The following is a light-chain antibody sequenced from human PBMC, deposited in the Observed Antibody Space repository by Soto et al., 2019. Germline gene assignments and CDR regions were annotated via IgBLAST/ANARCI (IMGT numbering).Light chain of an antibody. J-gene: IGKJ5*01. CDR1: QSISSS. CDR2: GAS. V-gene: IGKV3-11*01. CDR3: QQRSNWPPIT. Sequence: EIVLTQSPGTLSLSPGERATLSCRASQSISSSLAWYQQKPGQAPRLLIYGASTRATGIPARFSGSGSGTDFTLTISSLEPEDFAVYYCQQRSNWPPITFGQGTRLEI.